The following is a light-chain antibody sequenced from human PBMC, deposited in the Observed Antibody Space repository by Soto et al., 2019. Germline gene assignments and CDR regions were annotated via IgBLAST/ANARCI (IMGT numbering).Light chain of an antibody. J-gene: IGLJ1*01. V-gene: IGLV1-44*01. CDR2: ISD. Sequence: VLTQPPSVSGTPGQRVTISCSGSSSNIGTNTVNWYQQLPGTAPTLLIYISDQRPSGVPDRFSGSKSGTSASLAISGLQSEDEADYYCASWDDSLSGYVFGTGTKLTVL. CDR1: SSNIGTNT. CDR3: ASWDDSLSGYV.